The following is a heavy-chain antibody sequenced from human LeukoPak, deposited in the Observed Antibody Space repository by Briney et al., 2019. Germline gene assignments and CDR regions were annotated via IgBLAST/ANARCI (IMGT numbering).Heavy chain of an antibody. D-gene: IGHD3-10*01. CDR1: GFTFSSYG. V-gene: IGHV3-30*18. J-gene: IGHJ4*02. CDR3: AKGSRGFDY. CDR2: ISYDGSNK. Sequence: LTGGSLRLSCAASGFTFSSYGMHWVRQAPGKGLEWVAVISYDGSNKYYADSVKGRFTISRDNSKNTLYLQMNSLRAEDTAVCYCAKGSRGFDYWGQGTLVTVSS.